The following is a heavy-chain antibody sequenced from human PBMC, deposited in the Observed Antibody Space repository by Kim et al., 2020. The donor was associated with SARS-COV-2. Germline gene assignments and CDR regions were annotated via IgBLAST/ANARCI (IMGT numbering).Heavy chain of an antibody. Sequence: GGSLRLSCAASGFTFSSYSMNWVRQAPGKGLEWVSSISSSSSYIYYADSVKGRFTISRDNAKNSLYLQMNSLRAEDTAVYYCARDFQGVGWYQFNYYYYGMDVWGQGTTVTVSS. D-gene: IGHD6-19*01. CDR2: ISSSSSYI. V-gene: IGHV3-21*01. CDR3: ARDFQGVGWYQFNYYYYGMDV. CDR1: GFTFSSYS. J-gene: IGHJ6*02.